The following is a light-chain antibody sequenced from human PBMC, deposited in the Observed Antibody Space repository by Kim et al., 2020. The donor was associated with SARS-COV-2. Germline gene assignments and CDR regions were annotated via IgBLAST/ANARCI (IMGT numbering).Light chain of an antibody. CDR2: TNN. CDR1: SSNIGSYT. Sequence: QLVLTQPPSASGTPGQRVTISCSGSSSNIGSYTVNWYQQLPGTAPKLLFHTNNQRPSGVPDRFSGSKSGTSASLVISGLQSEDEAEYYCATWDDSLNGHVFGTGTKVTVL. V-gene: IGLV1-44*01. CDR3: ATWDDSLNGHV. J-gene: IGLJ1*01.